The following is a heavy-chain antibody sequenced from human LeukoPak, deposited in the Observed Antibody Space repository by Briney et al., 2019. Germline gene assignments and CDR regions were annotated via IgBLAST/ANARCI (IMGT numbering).Heavy chain of an antibody. J-gene: IGHJ6*03. D-gene: IGHD1-7*01. V-gene: IGHV4-34*01. Sequence: SQTLSLTCAVYGVSLRGYYRSWIRQSPEKGLEWIGEISHEGDSIYNPSLKSRLTLSVDMSKNQFSLNLRSVTAADTAVYYCARGRNFVSDFYFDVWGKGTTVIVSS. CDR1: GVSLRGYY. CDR2: ISHEGDS. CDR3: ARGRNFVSDFYFDV.